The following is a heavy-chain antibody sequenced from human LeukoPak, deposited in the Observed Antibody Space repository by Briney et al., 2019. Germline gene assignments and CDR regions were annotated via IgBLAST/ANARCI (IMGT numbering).Heavy chain of an antibody. CDR2: INWNGGST. CDR1: GFNFDDYG. D-gene: IGHD2-2*01. V-gene: IGHV3-20*04. J-gene: IGHJ3*02. Sequence: GGSLRLSCAASGFNFDDYGMSWVRQAPGKGLEWVSGINWNGGSTGYADSVKGRFTISRNNAKNSLYLQMNSLRAEDTALYYCARGYCTSTSCYGVAAFDIWGQGTMVTVSS. CDR3: ARGYCTSTSCYGVAAFDI.